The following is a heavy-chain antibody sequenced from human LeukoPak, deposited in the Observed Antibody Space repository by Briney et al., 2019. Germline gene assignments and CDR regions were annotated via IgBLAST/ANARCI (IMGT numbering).Heavy chain of an antibody. CDR1: GGTFSSYA. D-gene: IGHD5-24*01. V-gene: IGHV1-69*01. J-gene: IGHJ4*02. Sequence: SVKVSCKASGGTFSSYAISWVRQAPGQGLEWMGGIIPIFGTANYAQKFQGRVTITADESTGTAYMELSSLRSKDTAVYYCARTLEMATTMCYFDYWGQGTLVTVSS. CDR3: ARTLEMATTMCYFDY. CDR2: IIPIFGTA.